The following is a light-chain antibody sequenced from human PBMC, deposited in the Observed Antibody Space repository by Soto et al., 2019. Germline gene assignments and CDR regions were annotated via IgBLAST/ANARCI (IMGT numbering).Light chain of an antibody. CDR3: MQGTRCPPT. CDR1: QSLVYSDGIAY. CDR2: QDS. V-gene: IGKV2-30*01. J-gene: IGKJ1*01. Sequence: DVVMTQSPLSLPVTLGQPASISCRSSQSLVYSDGIAYLSWLQQRPGQSPRRLISQDSNRDSGVTDTFRGRGSGTDFTLHINRLEAEDGGISDCMQGTRCPPTVGRGTRVYVK.